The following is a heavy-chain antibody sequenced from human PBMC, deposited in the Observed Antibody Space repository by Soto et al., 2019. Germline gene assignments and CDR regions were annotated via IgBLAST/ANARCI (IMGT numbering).Heavy chain of an antibody. CDR2: IYSGGST. Sequence: EVQLVESGGGLVQPGGSLRLSCAASGFTVSTKYMSWVRQAPGKGLEWVSVIYSGGSTFYADSVSGRFTISRDNSKNTVNLQMNSLRAEDTAVYYCARDHWAADYWGQGTLVTVSS. CDR1: GFTVSTKY. J-gene: IGHJ4*02. V-gene: IGHV3-66*01. CDR3: ARDHWAADY. D-gene: IGHD3-16*01.